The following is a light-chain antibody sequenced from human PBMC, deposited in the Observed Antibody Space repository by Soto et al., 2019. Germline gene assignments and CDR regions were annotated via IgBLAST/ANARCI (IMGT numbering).Light chain of an antibody. Sequence: DIQMTQSPSSLSASVGDRVIITCRTSQSISTYLNWYHHKPGKAPKLLIYAASNLQSGVPSRFSGSGSGRDFTLTISSLQPEDFATYYCQQSCSSPRTFGPGTKVDIK. CDR3: QQSCSSPRT. J-gene: IGKJ3*01. CDR1: QSISTY. CDR2: AAS. V-gene: IGKV1-39*01.